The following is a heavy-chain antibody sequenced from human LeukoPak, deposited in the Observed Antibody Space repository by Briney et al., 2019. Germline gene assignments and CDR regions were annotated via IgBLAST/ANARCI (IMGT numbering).Heavy chain of an antibody. D-gene: IGHD5-12*01. J-gene: IGHJ6*03. CDR3: ARTTEGYAGGPGYSYYYYMDV. CDR2: IDVNRNT. Sequence: PSETLSLTCAVYGGTFPGYFWTWIRQPPGKGLGWIGAIDVNRNTHSNPSLKSRVTISVDTSKNQFSLKLSSVTAADTAVYYCARTTEGYAGGPGYSYYYYMDVWGKGTTVTISS. CDR1: GGTFPGYF. V-gene: IGHV4-34*01.